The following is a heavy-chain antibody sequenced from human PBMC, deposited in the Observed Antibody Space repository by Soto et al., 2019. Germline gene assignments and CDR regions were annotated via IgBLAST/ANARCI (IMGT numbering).Heavy chain of an antibody. D-gene: IGHD3-22*01. CDR2: ISGSGGST. J-gene: IGHJ6*02. Sequence: GGSLRLSCAASGFTFSSYAMSWVRQAPGKGLGWVSAISGSGGSTYYADSVKGRFTISRDNSKNTLYLQMNSLRAEDTAVYYCARGGVGYSYGVDVWGQGTTVTVSS. V-gene: IGHV3-23*01. CDR3: ARGGVGYSYGVDV. CDR1: GFTFSSYA.